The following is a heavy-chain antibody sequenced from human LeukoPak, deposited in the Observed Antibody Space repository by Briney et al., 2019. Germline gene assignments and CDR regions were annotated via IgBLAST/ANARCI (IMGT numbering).Heavy chain of an antibody. CDR2: INIDGSST. CDR3: ARGGGSGSYCNY. CDR1: GFTFSSYW. Sequence: HPGGSLRLSCAASGFTFSSYWMHWVRQAPGKGLVWVSRINIDGSSTSYADSVKGRFAISRDNAKNTLYLQMNSLRAEDTAVYYCARGGGSGSYCNYWGQGTLVTVSS. V-gene: IGHV3-74*01. J-gene: IGHJ4*02. D-gene: IGHD3-10*01.